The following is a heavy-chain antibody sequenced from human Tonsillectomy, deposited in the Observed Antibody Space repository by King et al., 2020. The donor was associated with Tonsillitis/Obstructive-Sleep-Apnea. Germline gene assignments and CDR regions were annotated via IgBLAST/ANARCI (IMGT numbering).Heavy chain of an antibody. V-gene: IGHV3-9*01. Sequence: QLVQSGGGLVQPGRSLRLSCAASGFTFDDYAMHWVRQAPGKGLEWVSGISWNSGSIDYADSVKGRFTISRDNAKNSLYLQMNSLRAEDTALYYCAKEAKELRFLEWSPLDYWGQGTLVTVSS. D-gene: IGHD3-3*01. CDR1: GFTFDDYA. CDR2: ISWNSGSI. J-gene: IGHJ4*02. CDR3: AKEAKELRFLEWSPLDY.